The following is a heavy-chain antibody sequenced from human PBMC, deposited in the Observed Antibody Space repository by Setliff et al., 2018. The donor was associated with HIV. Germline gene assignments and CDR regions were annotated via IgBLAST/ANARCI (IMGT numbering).Heavy chain of an antibody. Sequence: LSLTCTVSGGSLRSYYWSWIRQPPGKGLEWIGSIYYSGNIYYNPSLKSRVTISADTSKNQLSLKLNSVTAADTAVYYCARGIGPLPNWENFYYSMDVWGKGTTVTVSS. CDR2: IYYSGNI. CDR3: ARGIGPLPNWENFYYSMDV. V-gene: IGHV4-59*05. D-gene: IGHD1-26*01. J-gene: IGHJ6*03. CDR1: GGSLRSYY.